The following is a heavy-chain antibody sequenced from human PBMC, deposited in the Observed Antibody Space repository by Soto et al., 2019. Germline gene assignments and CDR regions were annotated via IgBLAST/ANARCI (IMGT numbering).Heavy chain of an antibody. CDR3: ARDRLYFDSSGYSSLIDY. D-gene: IGHD3-22*01. J-gene: IGHJ4*02. V-gene: IGHV4-31*03. CDR2: IYYSGST. CDR1: GGSISSGGYY. Sequence: SETLSLTCTVSGGSISSGGYYWSWIRQHPGKGLEWIGYIYYSGSTYYSPSLKSRVTISVDTSKNQFSLKLSSVTAADTAVYYCARDRLYFDSSGYSSLIDYWRQGTLVTVSS.